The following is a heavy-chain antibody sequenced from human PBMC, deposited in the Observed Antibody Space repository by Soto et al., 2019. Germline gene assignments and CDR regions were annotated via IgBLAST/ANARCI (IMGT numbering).Heavy chain of an antibody. Sequence: QVQLVQSGAEVKKPGSSVKVSCKASGGTFSSYAISWVRQAPGQGLEWMGGIIPIFGTANYEQKFQGRVTITADESTSTAYMELSSLRSEDPDVSYCARSANYYESSGHFLRWGYYGMDVWGQGTTVTVSS. V-gene: IGHV1-69*01. CDR3: ARSANYYESSGHFLRWGYYGMDV. D-gene: IGHD3-22*01. CDR1: GGTFSSYA. J-gene: IGHJ6*02. CDR2: IIPIFGTA.